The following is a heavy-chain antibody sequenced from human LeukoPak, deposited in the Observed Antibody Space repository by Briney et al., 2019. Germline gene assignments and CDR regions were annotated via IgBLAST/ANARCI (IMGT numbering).Heavy chain of an antibody. Sequence: GASVKVSCKASGGTFSSYAISWVRQAPGQGLEWMGRIIPIFGTANYAQKFQGSVTITTDESTSTAYMELSSLRSEDTAVYYCARDFSGSYYGYYYYMDVWGKGTTVTVSS. CDR3: ARDFSGSYYGYYYYMDV. CDR2: IIPIFGTA. V-gene: IGHV1-69*05. CDR1: GGTFSSYA. D-gene: IGHD1-26*01. J-gene: IGHJ6*03.